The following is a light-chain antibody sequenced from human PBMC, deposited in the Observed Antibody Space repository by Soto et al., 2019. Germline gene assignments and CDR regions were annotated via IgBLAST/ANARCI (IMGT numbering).Light chain of an antibody. CDR3: SSYTSSSTQV. Sequence: QSALTQPASVSGPPGQSITISCTGTSSDVGGYNYVSWYQQHPGKAPKLMIYDVSNRPSGVSNRFSGSKSGNTASLTISGLQAEDEADYYCSSYTSSSTQVFGTGTKLTVL. CDR2: DVS. J-gene: IGLJ1*01. V-gene: IGLV2-14*01. CDR1: SSDVGGYNY.